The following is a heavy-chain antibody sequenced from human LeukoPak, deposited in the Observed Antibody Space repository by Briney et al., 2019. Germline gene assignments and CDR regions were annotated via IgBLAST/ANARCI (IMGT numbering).Heavy chain of an antibody. J-gene: IGHJ6*03. Sequence: PSETLSLTCTVSGGSISSGSYYWSWIRQPAGKGLEWIGRIYTSGSTNYNPSLKSRVTISVDTSKNQFSLKLSSVTAADTAVYYCARDRRYDFWSGYYPRYYYYYMDVWGEGTTVTVSS. CDR2: IYTSGST. CDR1: GGSISSGSYY. CDR3: ARDRRYDFWSGYYPRYYYYYMDV. V-gene: IGHV4-61*02. D-gene: IGHD3-3*01.